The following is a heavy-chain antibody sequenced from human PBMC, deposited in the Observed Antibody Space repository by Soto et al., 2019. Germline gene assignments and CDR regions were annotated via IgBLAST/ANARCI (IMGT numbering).Heavy chain of an antibody. J-gene: IGHJ6*02. D-gene: IGHD3-10*01. Sequence: QVQLVQSGAEVKKPGSSVKVSCKASGGTFSSYAISWVRQAPGQGLEWMGGIIPIFGTANYAQKFQGRVTITADESTSTAYMELSSLRSEDTAVYYCARQGRGSMVRGPEIPSYYYYYGMDVWGQGTTVTVSS. V-gene: IGHV1-69*01. CDR3: ARQGRGSMVRGPEIPSYYYYYGMDV. CDR1: GGTFSSYA. CDR2: IIPIFGTA.